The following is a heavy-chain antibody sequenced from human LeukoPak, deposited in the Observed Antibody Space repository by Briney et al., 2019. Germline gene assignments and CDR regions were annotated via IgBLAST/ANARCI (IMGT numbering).Heavy chain of an antibody. CDR1: GFTFSNYW. V-gene: IGHV3-7*03. Sequence: GGSLRLSCAASGFTFSNYWMTWVRQAPGRGPEWVANIKEDGSQKYYVDSVMGRFSISRDNAKHSVYLEMDSLRAEDTAIYYCARARGGYDLDYWGQGTLVTVSS. CDR3: ARARGGYDLDY. CDR2: IKEDGSQK. J-gene: IGHJ4*02. D-gene: IGHD5-12*01.